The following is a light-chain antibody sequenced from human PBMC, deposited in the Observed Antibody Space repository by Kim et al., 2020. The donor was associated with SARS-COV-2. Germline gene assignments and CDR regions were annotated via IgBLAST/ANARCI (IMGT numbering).Light chain of an antibody. CDR1: QSVTTN. V-gene: IGKV3-15*01. J-gene: IGKJ2*01. CDR2: DAS. Sequence: SPGERATLSCRASQSVTTNLVWYQQKPGHAPRLLIYDASTRATGVPARFSGSGSGTDFTLTINGLQSEDFAVYYCQQYHSWPPMYTFGQGTKLEIK. CDR3: QQYHSWPPMYT.